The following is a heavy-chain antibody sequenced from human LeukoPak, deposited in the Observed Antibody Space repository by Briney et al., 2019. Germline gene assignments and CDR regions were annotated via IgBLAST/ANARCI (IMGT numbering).Heavy chain of an antibody. CDR2: ISGSGGST. D-gene: IGHD3-3*01. J-gene: IGHJ3*02. CDR1: GFTFSSYA. CDR3: AKFSRRNWSGYPLDAFDI. Sequence: GGSLRLSCAASGFTFSSYAMSWVRQAPGKGLEWVSAISGSGGSTYYADSVEGRFTISRDNSKNTLYLQMNSLRAEDTAVYYCAKFSRRNWSGYPLDAFDIWGQGTMVTVSS. V-gene: IGHV3-23*01.